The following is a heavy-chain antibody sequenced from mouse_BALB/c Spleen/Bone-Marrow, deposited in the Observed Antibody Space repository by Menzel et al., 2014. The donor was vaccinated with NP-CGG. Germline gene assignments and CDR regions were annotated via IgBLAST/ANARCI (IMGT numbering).Heavy chain of an antibody. Sequence: QVQLQQSGAELARPGASVKLSCKASGYTFTSYWMQWVKQRPGQGLEWIGAIYPEDGGTRYTQKFKGKATLTADKSSSTAYMQLSSLASEDSAVYYCARWRYYFDYWGQGTTLTVSS. J-gene: IGHJ2*01. CDR2: IYPEDGGT. CDR1: GYTFTSYW. V-gene: IGHV1-87*01. D-gene: IGHD2-3*01. CDR3: ARWRYYFDY.